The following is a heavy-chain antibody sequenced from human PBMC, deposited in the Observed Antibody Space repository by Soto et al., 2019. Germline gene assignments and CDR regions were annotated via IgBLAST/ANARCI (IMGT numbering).Heavy chain of an antibody. CDR3: AKPPDYNWNDY. V-gene: IGHV3-23*01. CDR1: GFTFSSYA. J-gene: IGHJ4*02. Sequence: EVQLLESGGGLVQPGGSLRLSCAASGFTFSSYAMSWVRQAPGKGLEWISAVSGSGCSTYYADTVKGRFTISRDNSKDTLYLQMNNLRAEDTAVYYCAKPPDYNWNDYWGQGTLVTVSS. CDR2: VSGSGCST. D-gene: IGHD1-20*01.